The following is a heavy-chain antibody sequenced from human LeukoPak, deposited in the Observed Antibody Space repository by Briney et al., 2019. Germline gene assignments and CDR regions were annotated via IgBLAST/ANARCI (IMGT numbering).Heavy chain of an antibody. CDR1: GYTLTELS. CDR2: FDPEDGET. CDR3: ATLESPGPYYYYGMDV. D-gene: IGHD5-24*01. J-gene: IGHJ6*02. Sequence: VSVKVSCKVSGYTLTELSMHWVRQAPGTGLEWMGGFDPEDGETIYAQKFQGRVTMTEDTSTDTAYMELSSLRSEDTAVYYCATLESPGPYYYYGMDVWGQGTTVTVSS. V-gene: IGHV1-24*01.